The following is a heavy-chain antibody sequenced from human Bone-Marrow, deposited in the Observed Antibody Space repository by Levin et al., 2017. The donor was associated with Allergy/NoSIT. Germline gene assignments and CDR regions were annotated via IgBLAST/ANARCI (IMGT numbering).Heavy chain of an antibody. CDR1: GYDFSFYY. D-gene: IGHD4-17*01. Sequence: ASVKVSCKASGYDFSFYYIHWVRQAPGQGLEWMGIINPTGGSTSYAQKFQGRLTMTGDTSTDTVYMDLTSLRSEDTAVYYCARGDFGSYADRADFTYWGQGTLVTVSS. J-gene: IGHJ4*02. CDR2: INPTGGST. V-gene: IGHV1-46*01. CDR3: ARGDFGSYADRADFTY.